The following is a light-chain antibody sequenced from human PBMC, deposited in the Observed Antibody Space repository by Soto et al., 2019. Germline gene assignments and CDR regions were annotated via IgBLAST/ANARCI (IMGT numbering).Light chain of an antibody. CDR3: NSYTTSTTLV. J-gene: IGLJ3*02. V-gene: IGLV2-14*01. CDR1: SSDLGANNY. Sequence: QSALTQPASVSGSPGQSITISCTGTSSDLGANNYVSWYQQHPDKPPKLIIYEVSNRPSGVSSRFSGSKSGNTASLTISGLQAEDEADYYCNSYTTSTTLVFGGGTKLTVL. CDR2: EVS.